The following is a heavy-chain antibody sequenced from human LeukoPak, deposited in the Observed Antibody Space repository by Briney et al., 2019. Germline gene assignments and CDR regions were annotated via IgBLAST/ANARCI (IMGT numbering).Heavy chain of an antibody. CDR1: GFTFSTFW. CDR3: ARWEGNGYYFDD. V-gene: IGHV3-7*01. J-gene: IGHJ4*02. D-gene: IGHD3-22*01. Sequence: GGSLRLSCAASGFTFSTFWMSWVRQAPGKGLEWVANIKQDGSEEYYVDSVKGRFIISRDNAKNSLYLQMNSLRAEDAAVYYCARWEGNGYYFDDRGQGTLVTVSS. CDR2: IKQDGSEE.